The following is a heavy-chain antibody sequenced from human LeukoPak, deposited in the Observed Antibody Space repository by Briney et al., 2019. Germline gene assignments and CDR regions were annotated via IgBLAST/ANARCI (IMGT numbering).Heavy chain of an antibody. V-gene: IGHV1-2*02. J-gene: IGHJ6*02. CDR2: INPNSGGT. CDR3: ARGYDFWNGYYSPQYYFYGMDV. D-gene: IGHD3-3*01. Sequence: ASVKVSCKASGYTFTGYHMNWVRQAPGQGLEWMGWINPNSGGTNYAQKFQGRVTMTRDTSISTAYMELSRLRSDDTAVYYCARGYDFWNGYYSPQYYFYGMDVWGQGTTVTVSS. CDR1: GYTFTGYH.